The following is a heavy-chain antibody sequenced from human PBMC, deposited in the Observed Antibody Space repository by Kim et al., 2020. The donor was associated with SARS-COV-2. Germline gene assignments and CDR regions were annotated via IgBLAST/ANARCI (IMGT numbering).Heavy chain of an antibody. CDR3: ASTEYSDYYGMDV. D-gene: IGHD5-12*01. J-gene: IGHJ6*02. Sequence: SETLSLTCTVSGGSVSSGSYYWSWIRQPPGKGLEWIGYIYYSGSTNYNPSLKSRVTISVDTSKNQFSLKLSSVTAADTAVYYCASTEYSDYYGMDVWGQGTTVTVSS. CDR1: GGSVSSGSYY. CDR2: IYYSGST. V-gene: IGHV4-61*01.